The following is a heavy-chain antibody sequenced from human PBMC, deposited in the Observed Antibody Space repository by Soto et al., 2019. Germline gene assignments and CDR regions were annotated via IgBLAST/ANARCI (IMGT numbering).Heavy chain of an antibody. D-gene: IGHD3-10*01. J-gene: IGHJ6*02. V-gene: IGHV3-30-3*01. CDR1: GFTFSSYA. CDR3: ARDPGGSGSYYNYYYYYGMDV. CDR2: ISYDGSNK. Sequence: QVQLVESGGGVVQPGRSLRLSCAASGFTFSSYAMHWVRQAPGKGLEWGAVISYDGSNKYYADSVKGRFTISRDNSKNTLYLQMNSLRAEDTAVYYCARDPGGSGSYYNYYYYYGMDVWGQGTTVTVSS.